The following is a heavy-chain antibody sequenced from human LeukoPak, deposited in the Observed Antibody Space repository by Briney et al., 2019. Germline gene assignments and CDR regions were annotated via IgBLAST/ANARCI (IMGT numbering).Heavy chain of an antibody. J-gene: IGHJ5*02. CDR2: IIPIFGTA. D-gene: IGHD3-10*01. V-gene: IGHV1-69*05. CDR3: ARDQPVYELWFGRGMVFDP. Sequence: ASVKVSCKASGGTFSSYAISWVRQAPGQGLEWMGGIIPIFGTANYAQKFQGRVTMTRDTSTSTVYMELSSLRSEDTAVYYCARDQPVYELWFGRGMVFDPWGQGTLVTVSS. CDR1: GGTFSSYA.